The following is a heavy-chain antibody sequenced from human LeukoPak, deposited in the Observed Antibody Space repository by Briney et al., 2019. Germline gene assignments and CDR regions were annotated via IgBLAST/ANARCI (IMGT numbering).Heavy chain of an antibody. V-gene: IGHV1-46*01. D-gene: IGHD1-26*01. Sequence: GASVKVSCKASGYTFTSYYMHWVRQAPGQGLEWMGIINPSGGSTSYAQKFQGRVTMTRDTSTSTVYMELSSLRSEDTAVYYCARRSLIVGAKNYFDYWGQGTLVTVSS. CDR2: INPSGGST. CDR3: ARRSLIVGAKNYFDY. CDR1: GYTFTSYY. J-gene: IGHJ4*02.